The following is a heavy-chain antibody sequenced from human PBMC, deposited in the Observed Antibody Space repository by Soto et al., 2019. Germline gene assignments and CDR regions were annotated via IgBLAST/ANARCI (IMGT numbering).Heavy chain of an antibody. CDR3: ARLPRSTDYGMDV. CDR2: IYYSGST. Sequence: QVQLQESGPGLVKPSQTLSLTCTVSGGSISSGGYYWSWIRQHPGKGLEWIGYIYYSGSTSYNPSLNSRVTISIDTSKNQVSLKLSSVTSSDTAGYYCARLPRSTDYGMDVWGQGTTVTVSS. V-gene: IGHV4-31*03. J-gene: IGHJ6*02. CDR1: GGSISSGGYY.